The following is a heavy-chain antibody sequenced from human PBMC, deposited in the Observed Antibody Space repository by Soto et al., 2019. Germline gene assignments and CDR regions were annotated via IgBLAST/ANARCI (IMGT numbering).Heavy chain of an antibody. D-gene: IGHD2-2*01. Sequence: GGSLRLSCAASGFTFSSYSMNWVRQAPGKGLEWVSYISSSSSTIYYADSVKGRFTISRDNAKNSLYLQMNSLRAEDTAVYYCARRRWYCSSTSCYVFDYWGQGTLVTVSS. V-gene: IGHV3-48*01. CDR1: GFTFSSYS. CDR3: ARRRWYCSSTSCYVFDY. CDR2: ISSSSSTI. J-gene: IGHJ4*02.